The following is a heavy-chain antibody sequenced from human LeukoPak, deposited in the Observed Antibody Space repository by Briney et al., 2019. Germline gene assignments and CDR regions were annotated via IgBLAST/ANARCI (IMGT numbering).Heavy chain of an antibody. D-gene: IGHD4-17*01. CDR3: ARGWSKDVRLRPGRYYMDV. CDR1: GGSFSGYY. V-gene: IGHV4-34*01. J-gene: IGHJ6*03. CDR2: INHSGST. Sequence: ASETLSLTCAVYGGSFSGYYWSWLRQPPGKGLEWIGEINHSGSTNYNPSLKSRVTISVDTSKNQFSLKLSSVTAADTAVYYCARGWSKDVRLRPGRYYMDVWGKGTTVTVSS.